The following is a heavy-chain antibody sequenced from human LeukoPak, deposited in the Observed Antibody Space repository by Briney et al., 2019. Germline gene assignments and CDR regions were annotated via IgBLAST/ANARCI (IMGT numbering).Heavy chain of an antibody. V-gene: IGHV4-39*07. CDR2: IYYSGTT. Sequence: SETLSLTCTVSGGSISTTSYFWAWIRQPPGEGLEWIGSIYYSGTTYYNSSLNSRATISIERSKNQFSLNLNSLTAADTAVYYCARVYSSTHNWFDTWGQGTQVTVSS. CDR1: GGSISTTSYF. CDR3: ARVYSSTHNWFDT. D-gene: IGHD2-2*01. J-gene: IGHJ5*02.